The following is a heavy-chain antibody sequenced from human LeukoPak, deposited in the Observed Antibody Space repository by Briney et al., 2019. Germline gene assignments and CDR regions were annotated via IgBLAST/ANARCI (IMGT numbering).Heavy chain of an antibody. CDR2: IFYSGSA. CDR1: GGSISSSSDY. J-gene: IGHJ4*02. Sequence: SETLSLTCPVSGGSISSSSDYWGWIRQPPGKGLEWIGSIFYSGSAYYNPSPKSRVTISVDTSKNQFSLKLSSVTAADTAVYYCARHGDRGGGFDYWGQGTLVTVSS. CDR3: ARHGDRGGGFDY. D-gene: IGHD3-10*01. V-gene: IGHV4-39*01.